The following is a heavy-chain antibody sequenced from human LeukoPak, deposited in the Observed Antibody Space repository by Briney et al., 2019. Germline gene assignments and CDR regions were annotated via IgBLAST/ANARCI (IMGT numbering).Heavy chain of an antibody. J-gene: IGHJ1*01. CDR3: AKDHNEYSSSPGQH. D-gene: IGHD6-6*01. CDR2: IRYDGSNK. CDR1: GFTFSSYA. Sequence: PGRSLRLSCAASGFTFSSYAMHWVRQAPGKGLEWVAFIRYDGSNKYYADSVKGRFTISRDNSKNTLYLQMNSLRAEDTAVYYCAKDHNEYSSSPGQHWGQGTLVTVSS. V-gene: IGHV3-30*02.